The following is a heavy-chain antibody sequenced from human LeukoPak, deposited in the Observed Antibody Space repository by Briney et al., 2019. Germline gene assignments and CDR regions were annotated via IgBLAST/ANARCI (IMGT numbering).Heavy chain of an antibody. Sequence: ASVKVSCKASGYTFTSHYMHWVRQAPEQGLEWMGIINPSGGSTSYAQKFQGRVTMTRDMSTSTAYMVLRSLTSDDTAVYYCARRGSSWTNDYWGQGMLVTVSS. CDR3: ARRGSSWTNDY. D-gene: IGHD6-13*01. CDR2: INPSGGST. CDR1: GYTFTSHY. J-gene: IGHJ4*02. V-gene: IGHV1-46*01.